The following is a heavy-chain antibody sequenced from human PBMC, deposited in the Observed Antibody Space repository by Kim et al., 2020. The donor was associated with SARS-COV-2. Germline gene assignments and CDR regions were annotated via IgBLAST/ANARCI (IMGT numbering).Heavy chain of an antibody. CDR2: ISSSSSYI. J-gene: IGHJ4*02. D-gene: IGHD3-10*01. V-gene: IGHV3-21*01. CDR1: GFTFSSYS. Sequence: GGSLRLSCAASGFTFSSYSMNWVRQAPGKGLEWVSSISSSSSYIYYADSVKGRFTISRDNAKNSLYLQMNSLRAEDTAVYYCASFFSGANYYFGEFSLFIGDKTFHYWGQGTLVTVSS. CDR3: ASFFSGANYYFGEFSLFIGDKTFHY.